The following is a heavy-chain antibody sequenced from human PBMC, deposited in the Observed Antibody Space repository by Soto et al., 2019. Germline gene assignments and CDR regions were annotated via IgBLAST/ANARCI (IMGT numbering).Heavy chain of an antibody. CDR1: GYSFTAYG. CDR2: ISCYNGKT. J-gene: IGHJ6*02. V-gene: IGHV1-18*01. CDR3: GRDAPPPELRFLEWHNYDYNGMDV. Sequence: QVQVVQSGDEVKETGASVRVSCKTSGYSFTAYGISWVRQAPGQGLEWMGWISCYNGKTKYAQKVQGRVTMTTDTSTSTASMEVRSLRSDDTAIYYCGRDAPPPELRFLEWHNYDYNGMDVWGQGTTVTVSS. D-gene: IGHD3-3*01.